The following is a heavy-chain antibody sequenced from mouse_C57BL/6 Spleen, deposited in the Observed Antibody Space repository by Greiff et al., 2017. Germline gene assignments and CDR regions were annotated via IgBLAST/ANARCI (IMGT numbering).Heavy chain of an antibody. V-gene: IGHV1-59*01. CDR1: GYTFTSYW. Sequence: VQLQQSGAELVRPGTSVKLSCKASGYTFTSYWMHWVQQRPGQGLEWIGVIDPSDSYTNYHQKLKGQATLTVDTSPSPAYLQLSSLTSADSAVYYCASGGGGLLPFAYWGQGTLVTVSA. CDR2: IDPSDSYT. D-gene: IGHD2-3*01. J-gene: IGHJ3*01. CDR3: ASGGGGLLPFAY.